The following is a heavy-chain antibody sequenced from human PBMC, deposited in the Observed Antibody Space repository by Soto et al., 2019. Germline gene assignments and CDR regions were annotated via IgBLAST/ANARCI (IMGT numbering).Heavy chain of an antibody. V-gene: IGHV2-5*02. CDR2: IYWDDDK. D-gene: IGHD3-3*01. Sequence: QITLKESGPARVKPTQTLTLTCTFSGFSLTTSGVGVGWIRQPPRKTLGWLGVIYWDDDKRYSPSLQTRLTIIKDTSKNEVVLTMIYMDPVDTATYYCVESPWRGYNSWFDPWGPRTLATVSS. CDR1: GFSLTTSGVG. J-gene: IGHJ5*02. CDR3: VESPWRGYNSWFDP.